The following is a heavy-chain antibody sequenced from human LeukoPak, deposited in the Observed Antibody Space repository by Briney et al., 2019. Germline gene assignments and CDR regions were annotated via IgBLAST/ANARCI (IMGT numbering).Heavy chain of an antibody. CDR3: ARVVVVPAAYYFDY. CDR2: MNPNSGNT. V-gene: IGHV1-8*01. Sequence: GASVKVSCKASGYTFTSYDINWVRQATGQGLEWMGWMNPNSGNTGYAQKFQGRVTITADESTSTAYMELSSLRSEDTAVYYCARVVVVPAAYYFDYWGQGTLVTVSS. D-gene: IGHD2-2*01. CDR1: GYTFTSYD. J-gene: IGHJ4*02.